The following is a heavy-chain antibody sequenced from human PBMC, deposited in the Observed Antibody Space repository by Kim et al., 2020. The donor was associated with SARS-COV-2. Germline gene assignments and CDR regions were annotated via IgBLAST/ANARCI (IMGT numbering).Heavy chain of an antibody. CDR2: IIPMFGTA. D-gene: IGHD2-15*01. CDR1: GGTFTSYV. CDR3: ARVGYCSGGRCYAPGRYYGIDV. Sequence: SVKVSCKASGGTFTSYVISWVRQAPGQGLEWMGGIIPMFGTANYAQKFQGRVTIIADQSTSTAYMELSSLRSEDTAVYYCARVGYCSGGRCYAPGRYYGIDVWGEGPTVTVSS. J-gene: IGHJ6*04. V-gene: IGHV1-69*13.